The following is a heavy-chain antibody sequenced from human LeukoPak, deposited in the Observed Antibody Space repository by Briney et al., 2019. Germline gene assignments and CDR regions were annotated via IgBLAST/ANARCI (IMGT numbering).Heavy chain of an antibody. V-gene: IGHV1-2*02. D-gene: IGHD3-10*01. Sequence: ASVKVSCKASGYTFTGYYMHWVRQAPGQGLEWMGWINPNSGGTNYAQKFQGRVTMTRDTSISTAYMELSRLRSDDTAVYYCARAGSYTMVREHGFDPWGQGTLVTVSS. CDR3: ARAGSYTMVREHGFDP. CDR2: INPNSGGT. J-gene: IGHJ5*02. CDR1: GYTFTGYY.